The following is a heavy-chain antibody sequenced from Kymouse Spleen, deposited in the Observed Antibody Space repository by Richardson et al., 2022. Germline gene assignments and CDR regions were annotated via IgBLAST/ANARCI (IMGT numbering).Heavy chain of an antibody. CDR2: IYYSGST. J-gene: IGHJ6*02. CDR3: ARQSSNSYPHYYGMDV. D-gene: IGHD4-11,IGHD4-11*01,IGHD4-23*01. V-gene: IGHV4-39*01. Sequence: QLQLQESGPGLVKPSETLSLTCTVSGGSISSSSYYWGWIRQPPGKGLEWIGSIYYSGSTYYNPSLKSRVTISVDTSKNQFSLKLSSVTAADTAVYYCARQSSNSYPHYYGMDVWGQGTTVTVSS. CDR1: GGSISSSSYY.